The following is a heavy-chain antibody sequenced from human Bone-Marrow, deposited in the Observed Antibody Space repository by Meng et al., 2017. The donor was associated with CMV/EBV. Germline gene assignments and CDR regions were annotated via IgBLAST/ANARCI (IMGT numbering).Heavy chain of an antibody. CDR1: GFTFSSYG. J-gene: IGHJ4*02. V-gene: IGHV3-15*01. Sequence: GESLKISCAASGFTFSSYGMHWVRQAPGKGLEWVGRIKSKTDGGTTDYAAPVKGRFTISRDDSKNTLYLQMNSLKTEDTAVYYCTTERGDYWGQGTLVTVSS. CDR3: TTERGDY. CDR2: IKSKTDGGTT.